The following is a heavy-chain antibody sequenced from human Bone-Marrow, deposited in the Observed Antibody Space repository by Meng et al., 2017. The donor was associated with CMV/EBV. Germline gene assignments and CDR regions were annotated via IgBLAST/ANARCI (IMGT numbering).Heavy chain of an antibody. Sequence: ASVKVSCKASGYTFTSYYMHWVRQAPGQGLEWMGIINPSGGSTNYAQKFQGRVTMTRDTSISTAYMELSRLRSDDTAVYYCARDLWELLPTDGMDVWGQGTTVTVSS. J-gene: IGHJ6*02. CDR1: GYTFTSYY. V-gene: IGHV1-2*02. CDR2: INPSGGST. CDR3: ARDLWELLPTDGMDV. D-gene: IGHD1-26*01.